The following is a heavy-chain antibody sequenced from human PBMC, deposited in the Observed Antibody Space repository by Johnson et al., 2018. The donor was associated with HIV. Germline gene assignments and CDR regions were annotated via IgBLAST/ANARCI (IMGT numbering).Heavy chain of an antibody. J-gene: IGHJ3*02. V-gene: IGHV3-66*01. CDR3: ARVGRVGMAKAPLDAFDI. CDR2: IYSGGST. CDR1: GFTVSSNY. D-gene: IGHD2-21*01. Sequence: VQLVESGGGLVKSGGSLRLSCAASGFTVSSNYMSWVRQAPGKGLEWVSVIYSGGSTYYADSVKGRFTISRDNAKNSLYLQMNSLRAEDTAVDYCARVGRVGMAKAPLDAFDIWGQGTMVTVSS.